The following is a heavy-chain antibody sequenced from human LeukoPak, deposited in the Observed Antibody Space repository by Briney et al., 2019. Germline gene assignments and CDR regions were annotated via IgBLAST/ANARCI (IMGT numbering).Heavy chain of an antibody. V-gene: IGHV3-66*02. CDR2: IYSGGST. D-gene: IGHD3-10*01. CDR1: GFTVSSNY. J-gene: IGHJ6*03. Sequence: GGSLRLSCAASGFTVSSNYMSWVRQAPGKGLEWVSVIYSGGSTYYADSVKSRFTISRDNSKNTLYLQMNSLRAEDTAVYYCAREGRDGSGSYYKSYYYYMDVWGKGTTVTVSS. CDR3: AREGRDGSGSYYKSYYYYMDV.